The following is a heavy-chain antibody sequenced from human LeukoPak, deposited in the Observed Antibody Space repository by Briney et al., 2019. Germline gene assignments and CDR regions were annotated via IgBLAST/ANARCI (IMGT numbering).Heavy chain of an antibody. CDR1: GFTFTSYT. Sequence: GGSLRLSCAASGFTFTSYTMNWVRQAPGKGLEWVASIGTTSRFIHYADPVQGRFTISRDNAQNSLFLQMNSLRAEDTAVYYCAKAHPGFDYWGQGTLVTVSS. J-gene: IGHJ4*02. CDR3: AKAHPGFDY. CDR2: IGTTSRFI. V-gene: IGHV3-21*01.